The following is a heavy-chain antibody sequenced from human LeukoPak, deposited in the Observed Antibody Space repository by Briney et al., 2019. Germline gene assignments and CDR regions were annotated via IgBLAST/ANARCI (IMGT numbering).Heavy chain of an antibody. J-gene: IGHJ4*02. D-gene: IGHD1-7*01. V-gene: IGHV3-48*04. CDR2: ISSSSSTI. Sequence: GGSLRLSCAASGFTFSSYSMNWVRQAPGKGLEWVSYISSSSSTIYYADSVKGRFTISRDNAKNSLYLQMNSLRAEDTAVYYCARDLGLPYYYFDYWGQGTLVTVSS. CDR1: GFTFSSYS. CDR3: ARDLGLPYYYFDY.